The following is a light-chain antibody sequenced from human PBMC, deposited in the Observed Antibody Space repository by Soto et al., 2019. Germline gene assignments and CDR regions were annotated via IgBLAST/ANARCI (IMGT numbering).Light chain of an antibody. Sequence: QSALTQPRSVSGSPGQSVTISCTGTSSDVGGYDYVSWFQQHPGKAPKLMIYDVSYRPSGVSNRFSGSKSGNTASLTISGLQAEDEADYYCSSYTSSSTLEVFGTGTKLTVL. CDR2: DVS. CDR3: SSYTSSSTLEV. CDR1: SSDVGGYDY. V-gene: IGLV2-14*01. J-gene: IGLJ1*01.